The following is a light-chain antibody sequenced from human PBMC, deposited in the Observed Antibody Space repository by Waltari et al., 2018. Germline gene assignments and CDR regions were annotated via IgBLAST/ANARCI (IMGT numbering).Light chain of an antibody. V-gene: IGKV4-1*01. CDR3: QQYYNAPLT. Sequence: DIVMTQSPDSLAVSLGERATIDCTSSQSVLYSSTNKNYLAWYQQKPGQPPQLLIYWSSTRESGVPDRFSGSGSGTAFTLTISSLQAEDVAVYYCQQYYNAPLTFGGGTKVEIK. CDR2: WSS. CDR1: QSVLYSSTNKNY. J-gene: IGKJ4*01.